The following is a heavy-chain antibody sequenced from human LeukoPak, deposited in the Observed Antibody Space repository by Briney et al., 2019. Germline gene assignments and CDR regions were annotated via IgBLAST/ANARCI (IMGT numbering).Heavy chain of an antibody. J-gene: IGHJ6*02. V-gene: IGHV1-2*02. CDR2: INPNSGGT. D-gene: IGHD5-12*01. CDR3: ARDDSGYDYFYGMDV. Sequence: ASVKLSCKASGYTFTGYYMHWVRQAPGQGLEWMGWINPNSGGTNYAQKFQGRVTMTRDTSISTAYMQLSRLRSDDTAVYYCARDDSGYDYFYGMDVWGQGTTVTVSS. CDR1: GYTFTGYY.